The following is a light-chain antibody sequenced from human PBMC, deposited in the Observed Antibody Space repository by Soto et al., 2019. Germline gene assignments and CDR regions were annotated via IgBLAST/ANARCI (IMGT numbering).Light chain of an antibody. CDR1: QSITSIY. CDR2: GAS. CDR3: QLYDSSSYT. Sequence: EIVLTQSPGTLSLSPGERATLSCRASQSITSIYLTWYQQKPGQAPRLLIYGASRRATDIPDRFSGSGSGTDFTLTISRLEPEDFAVYYCQLYDSSSYTFGQGTKLEIK. J-gene: IGKJ2*01. V-gene: IGKV3-20*01.